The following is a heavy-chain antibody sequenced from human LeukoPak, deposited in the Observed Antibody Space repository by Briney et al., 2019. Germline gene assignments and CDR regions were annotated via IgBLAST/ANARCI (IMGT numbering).Heavy chain of an antibody. D-gene: IGHD2-15*01. J-gene: IGHJ4*02. CDR1: GFTFSSYA. Sequence: GGSLRLSCAASGFTFSSYAMSWVRQARGKGLEWVSTFSGSVDTTYYADSVRGRFTISRDNSKNTLDLQMNSLGAEDTAVYYCAKATLPTCGGARCYYFDNWGQGTLVTVSS. V-gene: IGHV3-23*01. CDR3: AKATLPTCGGARCYYFDN. CDR2: FSGSVDTT.